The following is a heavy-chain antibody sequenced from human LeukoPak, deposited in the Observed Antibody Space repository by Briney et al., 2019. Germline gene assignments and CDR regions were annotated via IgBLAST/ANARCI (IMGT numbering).Heavy chain of an antibody. CDR1: GGTFSSYA. CDR3: ARVQRGYCSSTSCYHYYYYYMDV. V-gene: IGHV1-69*13. D-gene: IGHD2-2*01. CDR2: IIPIFGTA. J-gene: IGHJ6*03. Sequence: SVKVSCKASGGTFSSYAISWVRQAPGQGLEWMGGIIPIFGTANYAQKFQGRVTITADESTSTAYMELSSLRSEDTAVYYCARVQRGYCSSTSCYHYYYYYMDVWGKGTTVTVSS.